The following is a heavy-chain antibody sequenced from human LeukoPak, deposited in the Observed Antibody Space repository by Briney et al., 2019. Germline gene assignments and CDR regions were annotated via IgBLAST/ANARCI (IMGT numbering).Heavy chain of an antibody. J-gene: IGHJ1*01. D-gene: IGHD3-22*01. CDR2: ISGDGGST. V-gene: IGHV3-43*02. CDR1: GFTFDDYA. Sequence: GGSLGLSCAASGFTFDDYAMHWVRHAPGKGLEWVSLISGDGGSTYYGDSVKGRFTISRDNSKNSLYLQMNSLGTEDTALYYCAKDSSGYYYVFQHWGQGTLVTVSS. CDR3: AKDSSGYYYVFQH.